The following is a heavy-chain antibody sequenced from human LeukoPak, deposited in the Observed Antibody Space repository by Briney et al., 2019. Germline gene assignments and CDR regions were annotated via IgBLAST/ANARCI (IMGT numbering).Heavy chain of an antibody. Sequence: GASVKVSCKVSGYTLTELSMHWVRQAPGKGLEWMGGFDPEDGETIYAQKFQGRVTMTEDTSTDTAYMELSSLRSEDTAVYYCARTGIAVPDYYYYYYMDVWGKGTTVTVSS. V-gene: IGHV1-24*01. CDR3: ARTGIAVPDYYYYYYMDV. CDR2: FDPEDGET. J-gene: IGHJ6*03. CDR1: GYTLTELS. D-gene: IGHD6-19*01.